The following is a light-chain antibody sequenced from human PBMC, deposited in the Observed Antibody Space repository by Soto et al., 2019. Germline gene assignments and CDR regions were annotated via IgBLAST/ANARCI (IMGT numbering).Light chain of an antibody. Sequence: QSALTQPASVSGSPGQSITISCTGTGSDIGSYNYVSWYQQHPGKAPKVLIYGVTNRPSGVSDRFSGSKSANTASLTISGLQTYDEADYYCISYTTSDTWVFGGGTKLTVL. CDR2: GVT. CDR3: ISYTTSDTWV. CDR1: GSDIGSYNY. J-gene: IGLJ3*02. V-gene: IGLV2-14*01.